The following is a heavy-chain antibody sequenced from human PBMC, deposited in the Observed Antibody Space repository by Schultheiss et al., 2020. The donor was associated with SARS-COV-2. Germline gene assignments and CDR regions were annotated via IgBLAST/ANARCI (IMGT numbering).Heavy chain of an antibody. J-gene: IGHJ3*02. CDR2: IRTKANNYAT. V-gene: IGHV3-73*01. CDR3: ASDSSGYYYVGAFDI. D-gene: IGHD3-22*01. Sequence: GESLKISCAASGFTFSASAVHWVRQASGKGLEWVGRIRTKANNYATEFAASVKGRFTISRDNAKNTLYLQMNSLRAEDTAVYYCASDSSGYYYVGAFDIWGQGTMVTVSS. CDR1: GFTFSASA.